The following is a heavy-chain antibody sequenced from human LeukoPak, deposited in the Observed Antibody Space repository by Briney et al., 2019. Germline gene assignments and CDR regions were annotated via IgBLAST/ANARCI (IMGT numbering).Heavy chain of an antibody. D-gene: IGHD2-2*01. CDR2: IYYSGST. CDR1: GGSISSGDYY. J-gene: IGHJ4*02. CDR3: ARVRGYCSSTSCYGSRGDY. Sequence: PSQTLSLTCTVSGGSISSGDYYWSWIRQPPGKGLEWIGYIYYSGSTYYHPSLKSRINISIDTSKNQFPLKLSSVTAADTAVYYCARVRGYCSSTSCYGSRGDYWGQGTLVTVSS. V-gene: IGHV4-30-4*01.